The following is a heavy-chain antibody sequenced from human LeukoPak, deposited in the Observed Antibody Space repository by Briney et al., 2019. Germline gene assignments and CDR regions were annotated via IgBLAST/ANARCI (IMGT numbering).Heavy chain of an antibody. CDR1: GFTFSSYA. J-gene: IGHJ6*02. CDR2: ISGSGGST. Sequence: AGGSLRLSCAASGFTFSSYAMSWVRQAPGKGLEWVSAISGSGGSTYYADSVKGRFTISRDNSKNTLYLQMNSLRAEDTAVYYCAKDRYPGSYYGYYYGMDVWGQGTTVTVSS. CDR3: AKDRYPGSYYGYYYGMDV. V-gene: IGHV3-23*01. D-gene: IGHD1-26*01.